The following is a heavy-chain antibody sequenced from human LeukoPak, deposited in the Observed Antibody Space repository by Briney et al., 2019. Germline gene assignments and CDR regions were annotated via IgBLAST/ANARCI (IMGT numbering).Heavy chain of an antibody. Sequence: SVKVSCEASGGTFSSYAISWVRQAPGQGLEWMGGIIPIFGTANYAQKSQGRVTITADESTSTAYMELSSLRSEDTAVYYCARGNEGYDYCWRHWGRGTLVTVSS. V-gene: IGHV1-69*13. CDR1: GGTFSSYA. J-gene: IGHJ4*02. D-gene: IGHD5-12*01. CDR3: ARGNEGYDYCWRH. CDR2: IIPIFGTA.